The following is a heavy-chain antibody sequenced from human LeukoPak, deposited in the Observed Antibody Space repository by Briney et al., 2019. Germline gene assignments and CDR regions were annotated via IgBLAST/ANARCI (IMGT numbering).Heavy chain of an antibody. CDR3: ARTPLGGAWFDP. CDR2: IYYNGST. CDR1: GGSISSGDYY. V-gene: IGHV4-30-4*08. J-gene: IGHJ5*02. D-gene: IGHD2-15*01. Sequence: SQTLSLTCTVSGGSISSGDYYWSWIRQPPGKGLEWIGYIYYNGSTYYNPSLKSRVTISVDTSKNQFSLKLSSVTAADTAVYYCARTPLGGAWFDPWGQGTLVTVSS.